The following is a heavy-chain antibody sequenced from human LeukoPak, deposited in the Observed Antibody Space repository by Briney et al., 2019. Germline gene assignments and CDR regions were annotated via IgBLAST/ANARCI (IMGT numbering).Heavy chain of an antibody. J-gene: IGHJ6*02. D-gene: IGHD6-19*01. CDR1: GFTFSSYS. Sequence: GGSLRLSCAASGFTFSSYSMNWVRQAPGKGLEWVSYISSSSSNTYYADSVKGRFTISRDNAKNSLYLQMNSLRDEDTAVYYCARERVAVAGMEYYYYYGMDVWGQGTTVTVSS. CDR3: ARERVAVAGMEYYYYYGMDV. V-gene: IGHV3-48*02. CDR2: ISSSSSNT.